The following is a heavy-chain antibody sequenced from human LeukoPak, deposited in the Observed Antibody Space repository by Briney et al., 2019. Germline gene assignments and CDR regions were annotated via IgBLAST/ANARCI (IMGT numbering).Heavy chain of an antibody. J-gene: IGHJ4*02. CDR1: GFTFYSDW. V-gene: IGHV3-7*03. D-gene: IGHD2-2*01. CDR3: ARHDCTSANCPFDY. Sequence: RPGGSLRLSCAASGFTFYSDWMTWVRQAPGKGLEWVANINPDGSQKYYVDSVKGRFTISRDNAKNSLSLQMNSLRAEDTALYYCARHDCTSANCPFDYWGQGTLVAVSS. CDR2: INPDGSQK.